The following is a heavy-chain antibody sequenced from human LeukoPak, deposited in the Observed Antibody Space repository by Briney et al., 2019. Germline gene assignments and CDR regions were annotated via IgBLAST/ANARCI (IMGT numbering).Heavy chain of an antibody. Sequence: SETLSLTCAVYGGPFSGYYWSWIRQPPGKGLEWIGEINHSGSTNYNPSLKSRVTISVDTSKNQFSLKLSSVTAADTAVYYCARSKTLGFGGVIRSFDYWGQGTLVTVSS. CDR2: INHSGST. CDR1: GGPFSGYY. V-gene: IGHV4-34*01. D-gene: IGHD3-16*01. J-gene: IGHJ4*02. CDR3: ARSKTLGFGGVIRSFDY.